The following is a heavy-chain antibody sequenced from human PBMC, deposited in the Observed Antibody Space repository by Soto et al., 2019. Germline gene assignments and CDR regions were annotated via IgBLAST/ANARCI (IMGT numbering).Heavy chain of an antibody. CDR1: GFTFSDHY. J-gene: IGHJ4*02. CDR2: IKNKANSYTT. D-gene: IGHD6-25*01. V-gene: IGHV3-72*01. CDR3: ARVRLGVTTRLFDY. Sequence: EVQLVESGGGLVQPGGSLRLSCAASGFTFSDHYMDWVRQAPGKGLEWVGRIKNKANSYTTEYAASVKGRFTISRDDSKNSLDLQMNSLKTEDTAVYYCARVRLGVTTRLFDYWAREPWSPSPQ.